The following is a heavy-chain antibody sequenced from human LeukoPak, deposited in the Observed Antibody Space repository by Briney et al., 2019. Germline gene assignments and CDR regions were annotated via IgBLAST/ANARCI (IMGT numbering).Heavy chain of an antibody. CDR2: ISVGGGST. D-gene: IGHD2-2*01. J-gene: IGHJ4*02. V-gene: IGHV3-23*01. CDR3: AKDPYCNSATCYGGGDY. Sequence: GGSLRLSYVDSTSTFSSYAMNWVRQAPGKGLEWVSGISVGGGSTYYADSVKGRFTVSRDNSKNTLYLQMNSLRADDTAIYYCAKDPYCNSATCYGGGDYWGQGTLVTVSS. CDR1: TSTFSSYA.